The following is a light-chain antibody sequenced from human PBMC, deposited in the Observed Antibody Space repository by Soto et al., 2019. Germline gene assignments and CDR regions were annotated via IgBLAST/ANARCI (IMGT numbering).Light chain of an antibody. V-gene: IGLV1-47*01. CDR3: ASWDDTLSGPV. J-gene: IGLJ3*02. CDR1: SSNVGSND. CDR2: RNN. Sequence: QSVLTQPPSTSGTPGQRVTIYCSGSSSNVGSNDVYWYQHVPGAAPNLLIYRNNRRPSGVPDRFSGSKSGSAVSLAISGLRSEDEADYYCASWDDTLSGPVFGGGTKRTVL.